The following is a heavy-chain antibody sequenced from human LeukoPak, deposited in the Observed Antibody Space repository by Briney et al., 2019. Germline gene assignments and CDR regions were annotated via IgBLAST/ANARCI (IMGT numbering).Heavy chain of an antibody. Sequence: GGSLRLSCTSSGFTFGDYAMSWFRQAPGKGLEWVGFIRSKAYGGTTEYAASVKGRFTISRDDSKSIAYLQMNSLKTEDTAVYYCTRMIVVVITADWFDPWGQGTLVTVSS. V-gene: IGHV3-49*03. D-gene: IGHD3-22*01. CDR3: TRMIVVVITADWFDP. J-gene: IGHJ5*02. CDR2: IRSKAYGGTT. CDR1: GFTFGDYA.